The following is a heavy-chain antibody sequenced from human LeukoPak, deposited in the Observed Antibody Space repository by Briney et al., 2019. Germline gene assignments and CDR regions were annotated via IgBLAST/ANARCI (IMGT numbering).Heavy chain of an antibody. D-gene: IGHD3-10*01. J-gene: IGHJ4*02. CDR1: GFTFDDYG. V-gene: IGHV3-9*01. CDR3: AKDKISGVRGALDY. Sequence: GGSLRLSCAAFGFTFDDYGMHWVRQAPGKGLEWVSGISWNSGNIGYADSAKGRFTISRDNAKNSLYLQMNSLGAEDTAFYYCAKDKISGVRGALDYWGQGTLVTVSS. CDR2: ISWNSGNI.